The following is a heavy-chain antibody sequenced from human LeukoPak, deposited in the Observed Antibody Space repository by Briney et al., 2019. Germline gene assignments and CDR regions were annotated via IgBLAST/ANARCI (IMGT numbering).Heavy chain of an antibody. Sequence: NPGGSLRLSCAASGFTLSSYSMNWVRQAPGKGLEWVSSISSSSSYIYYAVSVKGRFTISRDNAKNSLYLQMNSLRAEDTAVYYCARKTPQDYWGQGTLVTVSS. J-gene: IGHJ4*02. CDR1: GFTLSSYS. CDR2: ISSSSSYI. V-gene: IGHV3-21*01. CDR3: ARKTPQDY.